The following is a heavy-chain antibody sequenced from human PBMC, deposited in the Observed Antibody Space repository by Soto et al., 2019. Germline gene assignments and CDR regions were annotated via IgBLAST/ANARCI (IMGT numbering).Heavy chain of an antibody. V-gene: IGHV3-23*01. J-gene: IGHJ4*02. CDR2: ISYGGGTT. D-gene: IGHD3-22*01. CDR3: AKNPGYDSTGYHFDY. Sequence: GGSLRLSCAASEFTFSNYAMSWVRQAPGKGLEWVSAISYGGGTTYYADSAKGRFTISRDNSKNTLYLQMNSLRAEDTAVYYCAKNPGYDSTGYHFDYWGQGTLVTVSS. CDR1: EFTFSNYA.